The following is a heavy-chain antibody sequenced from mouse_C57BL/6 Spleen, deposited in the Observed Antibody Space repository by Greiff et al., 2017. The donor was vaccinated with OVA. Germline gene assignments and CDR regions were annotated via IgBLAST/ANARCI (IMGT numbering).Heavy chain of an antibody. CDR1: GYTFTDYY. CDR2: INPNNGGT. V-gene: IGHV1-26*01. J-gene: IGHJ1*03. D-gene: IGHD2-3*01. CDR3: ARVRLLPHWYFDV. Sequence: VQLQQSGPELVKPGASVKISCKASGYTFTDYYMNWVKQSHGKSLEWIGDINPNNGGTSYNQKFKGKATLTVDKSSSTAYMEIRSLTSEDSAVYYCARVRLLPHWYFDVWGTGTTVTVSS.